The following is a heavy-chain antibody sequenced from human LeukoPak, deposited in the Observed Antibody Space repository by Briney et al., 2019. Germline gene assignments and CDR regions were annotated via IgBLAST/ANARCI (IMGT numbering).Heavy chain of an antibody. CDR2: ISGSGDNT. CDR3: AKGSYYDSSGSFYFDY. CDR1: GFTFSSYA. Sequence: GGSLRLSCAASGFTFSSYAMSWLRQDPVKGLEWVSGISGSGDNTYYADSVKGRFTISRDNSKNTLYVQVNSLGTEDTAAYYCAKGSYYDSSGSFYFDYWAQGTLVTVSS. D-gene: IGHD3-22*01. V-gene: IGHV3-23*01. J-gene: IGHJ4*02.